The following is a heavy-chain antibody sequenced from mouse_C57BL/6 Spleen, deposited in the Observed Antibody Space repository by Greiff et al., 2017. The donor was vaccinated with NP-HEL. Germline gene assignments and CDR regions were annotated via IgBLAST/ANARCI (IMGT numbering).Heavy chain of an antibody. CDR3: ARDTARRYFDV. V-gene: IGHV5-16*01. CDR2: INYDGSST. Sequence: EVQLVESEGGLVQPGSSMKLSCTASGFTFSDYYMAWVRQVPEKGLEWVANINYDGSSTYYLDSLKSRFIISRDNAKNILYLQMSSLKSEDTATYYCARDTARRYFDVWGTGTTVTVSS. J-gene: IGHJ1*03. CDR1: GFTFSDYY. D-gene: IGHD1-2*01.